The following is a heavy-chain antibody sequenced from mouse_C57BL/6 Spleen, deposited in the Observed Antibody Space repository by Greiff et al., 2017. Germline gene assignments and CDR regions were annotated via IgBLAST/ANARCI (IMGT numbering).Heavy chain of an antibody. CDR3: ARSPFDY. Sequence: QVQLQQPGAELVKPGASVKLSCKASGYTFTSYWMQWVKQRPGQGLEWIGEIDPSDSYTNYHQKFKGKATLTVDTSSSTAYMQLSSLTSEDSAVYYCARSPFDYWGQGTTLTVSS. CDR2: IDPSDSYT. V-gene: IGHV1-50*01. J-gene: IGHJ2*01. CDR1: GYTFTSYW.